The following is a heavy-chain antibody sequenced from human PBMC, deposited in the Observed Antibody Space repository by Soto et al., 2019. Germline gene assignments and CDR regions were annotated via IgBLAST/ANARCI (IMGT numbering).Heavy chain of an antibody. V-gene: IGHV3-15*01. J-gene: IGHJ6*02. CDR1: GFTFSNAW. CDR2: IKSKTDGGTT. Sequence: VQLVESGGGLVKPGGSLRLSCAASGFTFSNAWMSWVRQAPGKGLEWVGRIKSKTDGGTTDYAAPVKGRFTISRDDSKSTLYLQMNSLKTEDTAVYYCTTDEAYYGMDVWGQGTTVTVSS. CDR3: TTDEAYYGMDV.